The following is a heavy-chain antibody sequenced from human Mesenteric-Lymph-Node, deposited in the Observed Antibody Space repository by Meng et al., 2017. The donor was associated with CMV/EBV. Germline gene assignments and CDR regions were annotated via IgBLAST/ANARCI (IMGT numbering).Heavy chain of an antibody. CDR3: VTAPRDQLPVF. J-gene: IGHJ4*02. V-gene: IGHV4-34*01. CDR1: DGSFSNYY. Sequence: SETLSLTCAVDDGSFSNYYWSWIRQSPGKGLEWIGEINDSGNTNYNPSLKSRVTVSVDTSKSQFSLKVNSVTAADTAVYYCVTAPRDQLPVFWGQGTLVTVSS. D-gene: IGHD2-2*01. CDR2: INDSGNT.